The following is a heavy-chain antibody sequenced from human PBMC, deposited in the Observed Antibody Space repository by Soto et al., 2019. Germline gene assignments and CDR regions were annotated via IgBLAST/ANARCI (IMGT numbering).Heavy chain of an antibody. D-gene: IGHD6-13*01. CDR1: GGSISSGGYY. Sequence: SDTLSLTCTVSGGSISSGGYYWSWIRQHPGKGLEWIGYIYYSGSTYYNPSLKSRVTISVDTSKNQFSLKLSSVTAADTAVYYCASLAAIAAAGTATFDYWGQGTLVTVSS. CDR2: IYYSGST. J-gene: IGHJ4*02. CDR3: ASLAAIAAAGTATFDY. V-gene: IGHV4-31*03.